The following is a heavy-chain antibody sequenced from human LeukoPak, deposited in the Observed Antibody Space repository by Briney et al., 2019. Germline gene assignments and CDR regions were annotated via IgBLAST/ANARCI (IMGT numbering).Heavy chain of an antibody. V-gene: IGHV1-18*01. CDR3: ARDEDYGDYVYFDY. D-gene: IGHD4-17*01. CDR2: ISAYNGNI. CDR1: GYTFTSYG. J-gene: IGHJ4*02. Sequence: ASVKVSCKASGYTFTSYGISWVRQAPGQGLEWMGWISAYNGNINYAQKLQGKVTMTTDTSTSTAYMELRSLRSDDTAVYYCARDEDYGDYVYFDYWGQGTLVTVSS.